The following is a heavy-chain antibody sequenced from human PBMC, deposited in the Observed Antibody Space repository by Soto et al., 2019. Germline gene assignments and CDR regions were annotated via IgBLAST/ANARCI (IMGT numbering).Heavy chain of an antibody. D-gene: IGHD5-12*01. CDR2: IYYSGST. CDR3: ARGPGGGYDYPEFAY. Sequence: SETLSLTCTVSGGSVSSGSYYWSWIRQPPGKGLEWIGYIYYSGSTNYNPSLKSRVTISVDTSKNQFSLKLSSVTAADTAVYYCARGPGGGYDYPEFAYWGQGTLVTVSS. CDR1: GGSVSSGSYY. V-gene: IGHV4-61*01. J-gene: IGHJ4*02.